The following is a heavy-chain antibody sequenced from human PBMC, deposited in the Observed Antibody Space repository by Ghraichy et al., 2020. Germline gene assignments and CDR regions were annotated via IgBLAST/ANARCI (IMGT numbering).Heavy chain of an antibody. CDR1: GFTFSTYA. J-gene: IGHJ3*01. D-gene: IGHD1-1*01. V-gene: IGHV3-23*01. CDR2: ISGSGRNT. CDR3: AATSHGFDF. Sequence: GKSLNISCAASGFTFSTYAMSWVRQAPGKGLEWVSRISGSGRNTYYADSVKGRFTISRDNSKNALELQMNSLRAEDTAVYYCAATSHGFDFWGQGTMVSVSS.